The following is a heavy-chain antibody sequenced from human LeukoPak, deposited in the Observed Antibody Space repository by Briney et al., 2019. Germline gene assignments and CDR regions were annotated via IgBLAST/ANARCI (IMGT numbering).Heavy chain of an antibody. CDR1: GYTFTGYY. V-gene: IGHV1-2*06. CDR2: INPNSGGT. D-gene: IGHD1-14*01. CDR3: ASFRNWDRNFDY. Sequence: ASVKVSCKASGYTFTGYYMHWVRQAPGQGLEWMGRINPNSGGTKYAQKFQGRVTMTRDTSISTANMELTRLRSDDTAVYYCASFRNWDRNFDYWGQGTLVTVSS. J-gene: IGHJ4*02.